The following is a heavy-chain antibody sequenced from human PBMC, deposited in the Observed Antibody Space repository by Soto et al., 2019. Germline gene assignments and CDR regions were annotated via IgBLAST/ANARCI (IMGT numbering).Heavy chain of an antibody. J-gene: IGHJ1*01. CDR2: INHSGST. V-gene: IGHV4-34*01. D-gene: IGHD6-19*01. CDR3: AGEVRVAGRRAEYSQQ. CDR1: GGSFSGYY. Sequence: SETLSLTCAVYGGSFSGYYWSWIRQPPGKGLEWIGEINHSGSTNYNPSLKSRVTISVDTSKNQFSLKLSSVTAADTAVYYCAGEVRVAGRRAEYSQQWGRAPLVTVPS.